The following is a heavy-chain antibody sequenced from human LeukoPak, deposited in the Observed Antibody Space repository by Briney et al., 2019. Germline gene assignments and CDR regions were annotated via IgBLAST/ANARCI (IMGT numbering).Heavy chain of an antibody. V-gene: IGHV4-59*01. J-gene: IGHJ6*03. D-gene: IGHD1-26*01. Sequence: SETLSLTCTVSGGSISSYYWTWSRQPPGRGLEWIGYIYYSGSTNYNPSLKSRVTISVDTSKNQFSLKLSSVTAADTAVYYCARFREYYYMDVWGKGTTVTVSS. CDR2: IYYSGST. CDR1: GGSISSYY. CDR3: ARFREYYYMDV.